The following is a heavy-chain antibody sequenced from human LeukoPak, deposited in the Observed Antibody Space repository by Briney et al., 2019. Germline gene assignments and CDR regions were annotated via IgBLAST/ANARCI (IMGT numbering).Heavy chain of an antibody. Sequence: PGGSLRLSCAASGFTFSSYGMHWVRQAPGKGLEWVAVISYDGSNKYYADSVKGRFTISRDNSKNTLYLQMNSLRAEDTAVYYCARDRYYDSSGYYPSYYMDVWGKGTTVTVSS. D-gene: IGHD3-22*01. CDR1: GFTFSSYG. CDR3: ARDRYYDSSGYYPSYYMDV. J-gene: IGHJ6*03. V-gene: IGHV3-30*03. CDR2: ISYDGSNK.